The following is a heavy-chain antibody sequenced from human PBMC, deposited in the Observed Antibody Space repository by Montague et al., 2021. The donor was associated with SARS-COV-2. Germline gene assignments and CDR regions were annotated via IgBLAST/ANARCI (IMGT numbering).Heavy chain of an antibody. Sequence: SETLSLTCTVSGGSISSHFWSFIRQPPGKGLEWIGYINSNGGTNXXSSLRSRLTMSVDTSKNQFSLQLRSMTPADTAVYFCARATSARGAVSWFDPWGQGILVTVSS. CDR3: ARATSARGAVSWFDP. V-gene: IGHV4-59*11. CDR1: GGSISSHF. CDR2: INSNGGT. D-gene: IGHD3-10*01. J-gene: IGHJ5*02.